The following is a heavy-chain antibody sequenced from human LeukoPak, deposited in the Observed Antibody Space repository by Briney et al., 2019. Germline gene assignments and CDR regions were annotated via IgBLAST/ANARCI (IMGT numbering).Heavy chain of an antibody. Sequence: ASVKVSCKASGYTFSGYYMHWVRQAPGQGLEWVGWINPNSGGTNYAQKFQGRVTMTRDTSISTAYMELSRLRSDDTAVYYCARVARGSGSYYSDEFDYWGQGTLVTVSS. D-gene: IGHD1-26*01. J-gene: IGHJ4*02. CDR1: GYTFSGYY. CDR3: ARVARGSGSYYSDEFDY. V-gene: IGHV1-2*02. CDR2: INPNSGGT.